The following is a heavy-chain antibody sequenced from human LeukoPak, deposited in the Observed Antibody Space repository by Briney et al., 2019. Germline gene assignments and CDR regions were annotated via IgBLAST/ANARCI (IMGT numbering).Heavy chain of an antibody. V-gene: IGHV3-30*18. Sequence: QPGGSLRLSCAASGFTFSSYGMHWVRQAPGKGLEWVAVISYDGSNKYYADSVKGRFTISRDNSKNTLYLQMNSLRAKDTAVYYCAKGAVDYWGQETLVTVSS. CDR2: ISYDGSNK. CDR3: AKGAVDY. J-gene: IGHJ4*02. CDR1: GFTFSSYG. D-gene: IGHD6-19*01.